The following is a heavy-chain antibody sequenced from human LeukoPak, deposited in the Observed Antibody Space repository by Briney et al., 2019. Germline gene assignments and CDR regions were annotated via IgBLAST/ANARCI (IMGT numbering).Heavy chain of an antibody. CDR1: GFSLSISGVG. D-gene: IGHD3-16*01. V-gene: IGHV2-5*01. J-gene: IGHJ4*02. Sequence: KESGPTLVKPTQTLTLTCTFSGFSLSISGVGVGWIRQPPGKALEWLALICWNDDKRYSPSLKNRLAITKDTSKNQVVLTMTNMDPVDTATYFCVRHLRLGELYWGQGTLVTVSS. CDR2: ICWNDDK. CDR3: VRHLRLGELY.